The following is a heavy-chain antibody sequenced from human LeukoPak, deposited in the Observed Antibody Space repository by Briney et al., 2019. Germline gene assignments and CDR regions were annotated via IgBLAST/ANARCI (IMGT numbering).Heavy chain of an antibody. CDR2: INAGNGNT. V-gene: IGHV1-3*01. CDR1: GYTFTSYA. Sequence: GASVKVSCKASGYTFTSYAMHWVRQAPGQRLEWMGWINAGNGNTKYSQKFQGRVTITRDTSASTAYMELSSLRSEDTAVYYCARGPKYQLSNGGWFDPWGQGTLVTVSS. J-gene: IGHJ5*02. D-gene: IGHD2-2*01. CDR3: ARGPKYQLSNGGWFDP.